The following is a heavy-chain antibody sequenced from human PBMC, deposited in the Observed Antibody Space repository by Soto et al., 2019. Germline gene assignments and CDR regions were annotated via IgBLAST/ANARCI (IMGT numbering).Heavy chain of an antibody. D-gene: IGHD1-7*01. J-gene: IGHJ4*02. CDR1: GFTFSSYA. Sequence: QVQLVESGGGVVQPGRSLRLSCAASGFTFSSYAMHWVRQAPGKGLEWVAVISYDGSNKYYADSVKGRFTISRDNSKNTLYLPMNSLRAEDTAVYYCARDDPKNWNYAHLDSWGQGTLVAVSS. V-gene: IGHV3-30-3*01. CDR2: ISYDGSNK. CDR3: ARDDPKNWNYAHLDS.